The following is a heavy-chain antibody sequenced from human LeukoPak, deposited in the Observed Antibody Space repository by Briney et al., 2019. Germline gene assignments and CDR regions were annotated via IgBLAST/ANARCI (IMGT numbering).Heavy chain of an antibody. CDR1: GGTFSSYA. D-gene: IGHD5-12*01. CDR2: IIPIFGTA. CDR3: ARGGYSGYDPSYFDY. V-gene: IGHV1-69*05. J-gene: IGHJ4*02. Sequence: ASVKVSCKASGGTFSSYAISWVRLAPGQGLEWMGGIIPIFGTAHYAQKFQGRVTITTDESTSTAYMELSSLRSEDTAVYYCARGGYSGYDPSYFDYWGQGTLVTVSS.